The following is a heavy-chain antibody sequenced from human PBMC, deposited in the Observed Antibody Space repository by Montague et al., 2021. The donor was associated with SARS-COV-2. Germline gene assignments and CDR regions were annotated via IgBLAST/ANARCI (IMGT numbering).Heavy chain of an antibody. V-gene: IGHV3-48*03. D-gene: IGHD3-16*02. CDR1: GFTFSNYD. CDR2: ISTSAYTT. Sequence: SLRLSCAASGFTFSNYDMNWVRQAPGKGPEWISYISTSAYTTSYAGPVKGRFTISRDNSKNSLYLQMNSLRVEDTAVYYCTRDYRSIVGDGLDIWGQGTKVTVSS. CDR3: TRDYRSIVGDGLDI. J-gene: IGHJ3*02.